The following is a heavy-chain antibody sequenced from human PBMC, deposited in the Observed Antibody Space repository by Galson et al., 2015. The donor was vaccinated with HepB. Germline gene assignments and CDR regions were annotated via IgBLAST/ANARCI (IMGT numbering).Heavy chain of an antibody. Sequence: SLRLSCAASGFTFSSYAMSWVRQAPGKGLEWVSATSGSGGSTYYADSVKGRFTISRDNSKNTLYLQMNSLRAEDTAVYYCAKFPTVTPLVVMDVWGQGTTVTVSS. CDR1: GFTFSSYA. CDR3: AKFPTVTPLVVMDV. D-gene: IGHD4-17*01. J-gene: IGHJ6*02. V-gene: IGHV3-23*01. CDR2: TSGSGGST.